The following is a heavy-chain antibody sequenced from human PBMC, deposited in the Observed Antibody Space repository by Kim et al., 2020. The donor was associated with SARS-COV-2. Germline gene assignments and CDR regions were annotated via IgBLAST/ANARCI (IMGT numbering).Heavy chain of an antibody. J-gene: IGHJ5*02. Sequence: GGSLRLSCAASGFNFGGSAMHWVRQAPGKGLEWVGRIKSKTNGYATAYAASVKGRFTISRDDSKNTAYLQMNSLKTDDTAVYYCTREDDMWSGYEPWFDPGGQGTRVTVSS. CDR3: TREDDMWSGYEPWFDP. V-gene: IGHV3-73*01. CDR1: GFNFGGSA. D-gene: IGHD3-3*01. CDR2: IKSKTNGYAT.